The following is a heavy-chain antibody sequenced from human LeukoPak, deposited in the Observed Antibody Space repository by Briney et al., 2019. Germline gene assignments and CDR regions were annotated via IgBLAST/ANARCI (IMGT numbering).Heavy chain of an antibody. Sequence: PGGSLRLSCAASGFSFRTYNMHWVRQAPGKGLEWVALISYDESDKYYADSVKGRFTISRDNSKNTLYLQMNSLRAEDTAVYYCANGGSYWNDLKYWGQGTLVTVSS. D-gene: IGHD1-1*01. J-gene: IGHJ4*02. V-gene: IGHV3-30*18. CDR1: GFSFRTYN. CDR3: ANGGSYWNDLKY. CDR2: ISYDESDK.